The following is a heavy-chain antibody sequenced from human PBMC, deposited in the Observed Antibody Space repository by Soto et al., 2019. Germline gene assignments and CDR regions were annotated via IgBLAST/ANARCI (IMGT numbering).Heavy chain of an antibody. D-gene: IGHD2-15*01. CDR2: VNHGGST. CDR3: ARAAVAAGGPFDK. J-gene: IGHJ4*02. V-gene: IGHV4-34*01. Sequence: SETLSLTCAVSGGSLSGFFWGWIRQPPGKGLEWIGEVNHGGSTNYNPSLKSRVTISSDTSKNHFSLTLRSVTAADTAVYYCARAAVAAGGPFDKWGQGALVTVS. CDR1: GGSLSGFF.